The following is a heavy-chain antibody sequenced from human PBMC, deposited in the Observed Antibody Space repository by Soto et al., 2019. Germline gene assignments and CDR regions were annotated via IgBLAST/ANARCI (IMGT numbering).Heavy chain of an antibody. D-gene: IGHD4-17*01. J-gene: IGHJ3*02. V-gene: IGHV4-39*01. CDR3: ASRRNLYGDYVAFDI. CDR2: ISYRGST. Sequence: QPPGTGLGWIGSISYRGSTYYNSSLKSRVTISVDTPKNQFSLRLSSVTAADTVVYSCASRRNLYGDYVAFDIWGQGTMVPVSS.